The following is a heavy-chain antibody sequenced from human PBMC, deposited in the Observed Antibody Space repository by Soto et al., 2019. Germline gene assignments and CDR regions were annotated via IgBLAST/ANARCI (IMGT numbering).Heavy chain of an antibody. CDR2: IHPAGINT. Sequence: ASVKVSCKAFGYSFISHYMHWVRQAPGQGLEWMGTIHPAGINTAYAQKFQGRVTMTTDTSTSTVYMELTSLTSEDTAVYYCARAAGRGYSYGYSSGMDVWGQGTTVTVS. D-gene: IGHD5-18*01. V-gene: IGHV1-46*01. CDR1: GYSFISHY. J-gene: IGHJ6*02. CDR3: ARAAGRGYSYGYSSGMDV.